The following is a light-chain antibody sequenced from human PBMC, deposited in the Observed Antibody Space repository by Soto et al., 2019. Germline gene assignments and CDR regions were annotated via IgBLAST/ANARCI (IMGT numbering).Light chain of an antibody. CDR1: QDIKKN. CDR3: QQFHDLPIT. CDR2: DAS. Sequence: DIQMTQSPSSLSASVGDRVTITCQASQDIKKNVNWYQQKPGKVPKVLIYDASTLGTGVPSRFSGSGSETEFTLTISSLQSEDIATYFCQQFHDLPITFGQGTRLEIK. V-gene: IGKV1-33*01. J-gene: IGKJ5*01.